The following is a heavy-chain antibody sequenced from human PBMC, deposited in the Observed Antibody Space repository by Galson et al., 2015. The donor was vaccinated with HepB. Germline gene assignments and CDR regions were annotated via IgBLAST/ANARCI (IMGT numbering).Heavy chain of an antibody. D-gene: IGHD3-16*01. CDR1: GFRFSDYG. CDR2: ISFEGSNK. J-gene: IGHJ4*02. Sequence: SLRLSCAASGFRFSDYGMNWVRLAPGRGLEWVASISFEGSNKYFVDSVKGRFTISRDNSKSTLYLQMNSLRDEDTAVYYCAKPLTKWGPYGSDFDYWGQGTLVAVPS. CDR3: AKPLTKWGPYGSDFDY. V-gene: IGHV3-30*18.